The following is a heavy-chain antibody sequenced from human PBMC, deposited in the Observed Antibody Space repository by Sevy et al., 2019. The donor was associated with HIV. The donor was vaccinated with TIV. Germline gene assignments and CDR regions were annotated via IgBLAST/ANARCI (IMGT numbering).Heavy chain of an antibody. Sequence: SQTLSLTCAISGDSVSSNSAAWNWIRQSPSRGLEWLGRTYYRSKWYNDYAVSVKSRITINPDTSKNQFSLQLNSVTPGDTAVYYCARAGYYGSGTRLYYFDYWGQGTLVTVS. J-gene: IGHJ4*02. D-gene: IGHD3-10*01. CDR1: GDSVSSNSAA. CDR3: ARAGYYGSGTRLYYFDY. CDR2: TYYRSKWYN. V-gene: IGHV6-1*01.